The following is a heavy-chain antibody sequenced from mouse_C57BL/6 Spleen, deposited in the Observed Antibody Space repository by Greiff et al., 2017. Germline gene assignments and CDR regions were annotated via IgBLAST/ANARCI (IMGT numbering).Heavy chain of an antibody. V-gene: IGHV1-80*01. Sequence: QVQLQQSGAELVKPGASVKISCKASGYAFSSYWMNWVKQRPGQGLEWIGQIYPGDGDTNYNGKFKGKATLTADKSSSTAYMQLSSLTSEDSAVYFCARSCEGAWFAYWGQGTLVTVSA. CDR3: ARSCEGAWFAY. CDR1: GYAFSSYW. CDR2: IYPGDGDT. J-gene: IGHJ3*01.